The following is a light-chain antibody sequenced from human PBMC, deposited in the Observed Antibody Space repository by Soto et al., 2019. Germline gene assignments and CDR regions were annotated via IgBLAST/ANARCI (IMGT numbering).Light chain of an antibody. CDR2: DVT. Sequence: QSVLAQPRSVSGSPGQSVTISCTGSYSDVGTFYFVSWYQQYPGKGPKLIIYDVTERPSGVPDRFSGSKSGNTASLTISRLQAEDEADYYCCSYAGSYTYIFGSGTKVTVL. J-gene: IGLJ1*01. CDR1: YSDVGTFYF. CDR3: CSYAGSYTYI. V-gene: IGLV2-11*01.